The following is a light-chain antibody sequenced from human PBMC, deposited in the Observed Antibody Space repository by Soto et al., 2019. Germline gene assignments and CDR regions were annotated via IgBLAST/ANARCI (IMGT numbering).Light chain of an antibody. CDR1: SSDVGGYNS. CDR3: SSYTSSSAYV. Sequence: QSALTQPASVSGSLGQSSTISCTGTSSDVGGYNSVSWYQQHPGKAPKLMIYVVSNRPSGVSNRFSGSKSGNTAALTISGLQADDEADYYCSSYTSSSAYVVGTGTKVTVL. V-gene: IGLV2-14*01. CDR2: VVS. J-gene: IGLJ1*01.